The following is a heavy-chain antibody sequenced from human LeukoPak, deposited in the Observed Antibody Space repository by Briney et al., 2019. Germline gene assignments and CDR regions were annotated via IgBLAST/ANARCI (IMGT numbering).Heavy chain of an antibody. Sequence: PGGSLRLSCAASGFTFSSYWMSWVRQAPGKGLEWVANIKQDGSEKYYVDSVKGRFTISRDNSKNTLYLQMNSLRAEDTAVYYCAKGNNQSQSLLWFGEFLIYFQHWGQGTLVTVSS. CDR1: GFTFSSYW. CDR2: IKQDGSEK. V-gene: IGHV3-7*03. J-gene: IGHJ1*01. D-gene: IGHD3-10*01. CDR3: AKGNNQSQSLLWFGEFLIYFQH.